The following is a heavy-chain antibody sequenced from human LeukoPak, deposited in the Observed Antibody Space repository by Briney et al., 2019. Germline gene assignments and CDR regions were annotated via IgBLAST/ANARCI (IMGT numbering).Heavy chain of an antibody. Sequence: GGSLRLSCAASGFTFSSYGMHWVRQAPGKGLEWVAVIWYDGSNKYYADSVKGRSTISRDNSKNTLYLQMNSLRAEDTAVYYCARSGSMTLSDYWGQGTLVTVSS. CDR2: IWYDGSNK. D-gene: IGHD6-25*01. V-gene: IGHV3-33*01. J-gene: IGHJ4*02. CDR1: GFTFSSYG. CDR3: ARSGSMTLSDY.